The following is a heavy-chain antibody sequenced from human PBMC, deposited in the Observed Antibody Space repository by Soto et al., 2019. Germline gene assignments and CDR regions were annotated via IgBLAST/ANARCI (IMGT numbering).Heavy chain of an antibody. CDR1: GFTFSSYS. CDR3: AKDHLNAFDY. V-gene: IGHV3-23*01. J-gene: IGHJ4*02. CDR2: ISGSGGST. Sequence: GVSPRLSCAASGFTFSSYSMSWVRQAPGKGLEWVSAISGSGGSTYYADSVKGRFTISRDNSKNTLYLQMNSLRAEDTAVYYCAKDHLNAFDYWGQGTLVTVSS.